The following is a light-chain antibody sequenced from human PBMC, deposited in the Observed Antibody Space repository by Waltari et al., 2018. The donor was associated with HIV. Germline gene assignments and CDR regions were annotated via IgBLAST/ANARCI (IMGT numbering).Light chain of an antibody. CDR3: KTRDRSGNLYV. J-gene: IGLJ1*01. CDR2: GKN. Sequence: DPAVSVALGQTVKITCQGENLRTYYASWYQQKPGQAPVLVSYGKNKRPAEIPDRFSSSASRNTASLTITGAQAEDEADYYCKTRDRSGNLYVFGTGTTVTVL. CDR1: NLRTYY. V-gene: IGLV3-19*01.